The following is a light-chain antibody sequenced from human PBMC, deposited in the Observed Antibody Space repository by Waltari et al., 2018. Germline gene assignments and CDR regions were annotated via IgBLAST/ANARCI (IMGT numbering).Light chain of an antibody. J-gene: IGKJ1*01. V-gene: IGKV4-1*01. CDR3: QQYYSTLWS. CDR2: WTS. CDR1: QSVLYSSNNKNY. Sequence: DIVMNQSPDSLAVSLGERATINCKSSQSVLYSSNNKNYLAWYQQKPGQPPNLLIYWTSTREAGVPDRFSGSGSWTDFTLTISSLQAEDVAVYYCQQYYSTLWSFGQGTKVEIK.